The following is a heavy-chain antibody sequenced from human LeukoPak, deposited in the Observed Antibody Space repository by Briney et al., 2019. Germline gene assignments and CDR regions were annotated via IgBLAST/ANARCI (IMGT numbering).Heavy chain of an antibody. CDR2: IRSKANSYAT. Sequence: GGSLKLSCAASGFTFGGSAMHWVRQASGKGLDWVGRIRSKANSYATAYAASVKGRFTISRDESKNTAYLQMNSLKTEDTAVYYCTRRIYGYPLGDAFDIWGQGTMVTVSS. J-gene: IGHJ3*02. V-gene: IGHV3-73*01. CDR1: GFTFGGSA. D-gene: IGHD3-16*01. CDR3: TRRIYGYPLGDAFDI.